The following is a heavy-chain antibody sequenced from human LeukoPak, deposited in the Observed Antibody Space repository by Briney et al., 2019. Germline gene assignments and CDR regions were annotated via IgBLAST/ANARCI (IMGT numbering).Heavy chain of an antibody. V-gene: IGHV4-39*01. D-gene: IGHD2-21*01. CDR1: GGSISSSSYY. Sequence: SETLSLTCTVSGGSISSSSYYWGWIRQPPGKGLEWIGGIYYSGSTYYNPSLKSRVTISVDTSKNQFSLKLSSVTAADTGVYYCARRLSADLWGDDDAFDIWGQGTMVTVSS. CDR3: ARRLSADLWGDDDAFDI. J-gene: IGHJ3*02. CDR2: IYYSGST.